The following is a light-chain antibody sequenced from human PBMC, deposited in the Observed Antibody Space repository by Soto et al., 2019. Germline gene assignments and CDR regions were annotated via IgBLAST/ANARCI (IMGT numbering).Light chain of an antibody. CDR2: GAS. CDR3: QQYDDWPWT. Sequence: EIVLTQSPATLSVSPGDRATLSCRASQSVNSNLAWYHLKPGQAPRLLIYGASIRAAGIPARSTGSESGTEFTLSISSLQSEDFAVYYCQQYDDWPWTFGHGTKV. J-gene: IGKJ1*01. CDR1: QSVNSN. V-gene: IGKV3-15*01.